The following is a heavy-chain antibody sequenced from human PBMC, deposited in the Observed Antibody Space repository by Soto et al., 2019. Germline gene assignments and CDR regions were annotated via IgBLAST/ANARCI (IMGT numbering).Heavy chain of an antibody. CDR1: GYTFTSYA. Sequence: GASVKVSCKASGYTFTSYAMHWVRQAPGQRLEWMGWINAGNGNTSYAQKFQERVTITRDMSTSTAYMELSSLRSEDTAVYYCAADMSGSYFSFDYWGQGTLVTVS. D-gene: IGHD1-26*01. J-gene: IGHJ4*02. CDR2: INAGNGNT. CDR3: AADMSGSYFSFDY. V-gene: IGHV1-3*01.